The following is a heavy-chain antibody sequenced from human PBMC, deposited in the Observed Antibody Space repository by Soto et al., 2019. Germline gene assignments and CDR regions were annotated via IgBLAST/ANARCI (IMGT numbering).Heavy chain of an antibody. CDR3: AREEPYYYGSGSYSRGPYYFDY. Sequence: GGSLRLSCAASGFTFSSYWMCWVRQASGKGLEWVANIKQDGSEKYYVDSVKGRFTISRDNAKNSLYLQMNGLRAEDTAVYYCAREEPYYYGSGSYSRGPYYFDYWGQGT. CDR2: IKQDGSEK. D-gene: IGHD3-10*01. CDR1: GFTFSSYW. V-gene: IGHV3-7*01. J-gene: IGHJ4*02.